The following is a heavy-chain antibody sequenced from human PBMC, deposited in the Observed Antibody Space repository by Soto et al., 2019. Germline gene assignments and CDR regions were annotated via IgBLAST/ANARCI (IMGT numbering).Heavy chain of an antibody. J-gene: IGHJ6*02. CDR2: IIPIFGTA. V-gene: IGHV1-69*01. D-gene: IGHD6-6*01. Sequence: QVQLVQSGAEVKKPGSSVKVSCKASGGTFSSYAISWVRQAPGQGLEWMGGIIPIFGTANYAQKFQGRVTMTADESTSTAYMELSSLRSEDTAVYYCARSSSIAARRGYYYYYGMDVWGQGTTGTVSS. CDR1: GGTFSSYA. CDR3: ARSSSIAARRGYYYYYGMDV.